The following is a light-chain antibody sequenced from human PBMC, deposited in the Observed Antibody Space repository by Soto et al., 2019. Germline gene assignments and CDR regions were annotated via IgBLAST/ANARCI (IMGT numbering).Light chain of an antibody. V-gene: IGLV2-23*02. Sequence: QSALTQPASVSGSPGQSITISCTGTSSDVGTYNLVSWYQQHPGKAPKLIIYEVSERPSGISNRFSATKSGNTASLRISGLQAEDEGDYYCCSYAGSGTIYVFGTGTKVTVL. J-gene: IGLJ1*01. CDR2: EVS. CDR3: CSYAGSGTIYV. CDR1: SSDVGTYNL.